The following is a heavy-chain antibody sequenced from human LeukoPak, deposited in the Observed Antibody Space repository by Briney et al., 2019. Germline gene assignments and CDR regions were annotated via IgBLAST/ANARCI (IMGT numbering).Heavy chain of an antibody. J-gene: IGHJ5*02. V-gene: IGHV3-33*01. CDR2: IWYDGSNK. CDR1: GFTFSSCG. CDR3: ARDYYDFWSGLISGSWFDP. D-gene: IGHD3-3*01. Sequence: GRSLRLSCAASGFTFSSCGMHWVRQAPGKGLEWVAVIWYDGSNKYYADSVKGRFTISRDNSKNTLYLQMNSLRAEDTAVYYCARDYYDFWSGLISGSWFDPWGQGTLVTVSS.